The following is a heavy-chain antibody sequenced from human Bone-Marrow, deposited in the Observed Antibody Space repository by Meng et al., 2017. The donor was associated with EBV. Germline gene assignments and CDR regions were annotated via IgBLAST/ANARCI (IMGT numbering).Heavy chain of an antibody. Sequence: QGQVVQAGSELKKPGASMKVSCKASGYTLSRYAMNWVRQAPGQGLEWMGWINTGTEKPTYAQGFTGRFVFSLDKSANTAYLQINSLRAEDTAVYFCAREDVTVAGFFDFWGQGTLVTVSS. CDR2: INTGTEKP. D-gene: IGHD6-19*01. J-gene: IGHJ4*02. CDR3: AREDVTVAGFFDF. V-gene: IGHV7-4-1*02. CDR1: GYTLSRYA.